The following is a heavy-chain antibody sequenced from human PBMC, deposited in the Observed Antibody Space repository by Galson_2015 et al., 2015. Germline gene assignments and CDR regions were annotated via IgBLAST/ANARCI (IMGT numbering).Heavy chain of an antibody. D-gene: IGHD3-3*01. CDR3: AKAPTDFWNADYTFDY. V-gene: IGHV3-23*01. Sequence: SLRLSCAASGFIFSNYAMNWVRLAPGKGLEWVSGISGSGGSTYYADSVKGRFTISRDKSKNTLHLKMNSLTAEDTAVYYCAKAPTDFWNADYTFDYWGQGALVTVSS. CDR1: GFIFSNYA. J-gene: IGHJ4*02. CDR2: ISGSGGST.